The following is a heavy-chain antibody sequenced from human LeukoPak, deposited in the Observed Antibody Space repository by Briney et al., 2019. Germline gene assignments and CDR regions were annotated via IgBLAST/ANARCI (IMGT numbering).Heavy chain of an antibody. CDR2: MNPNSGNT. J-gene: IGHJ5*02. V-gene: IGHV1-8*01. CDR3: AKDNYYGSGSIGNWFDP. CDR1: GYTFTSYD. Sequence: ASVKVSCKASGYTFTSYDINWVRQATGQGLEWMGWMNPNSGNTGYAQKFQGRVTMTRNTSISTAYMELSSLRSEDTAVYYCAKDNYYGSGSIGNWFDPWGQGTLVTVSS. D-gene: IGHD3-10*01.